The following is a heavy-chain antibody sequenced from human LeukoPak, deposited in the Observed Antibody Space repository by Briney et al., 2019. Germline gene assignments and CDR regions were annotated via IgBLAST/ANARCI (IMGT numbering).Heavy chain of an antibody. CDR3: AKDRGYYDSSGYPYFDY. Sequence: GGSLRLSCAASGFTFSSYAMSWVRQAPGKGLEWVSAISGSGGSTYYADSVKGRFTISRDNSKNTLYLQMNSLRAEDAAVYYCAKDRGYYDSSGYPYFDYWGQGTLVTVSS. D-gene: IGHD3-22*01. CDR2: ISGSGGST. J-gene: IGHJ4*02. V-gene: IGHV3-23*01. CDR1: GFTFSSYA.